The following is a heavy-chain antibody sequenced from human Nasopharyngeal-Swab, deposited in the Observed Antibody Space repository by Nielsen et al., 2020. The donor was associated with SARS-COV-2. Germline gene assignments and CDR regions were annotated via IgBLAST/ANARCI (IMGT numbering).Heavy chain of an antibody. D-gene: IGHD7-27*01. V-gene: IGHV4-4*02. Sequence: VRQAPGKGLEWIGETRHSGSGNYKPSLNSRVSMSVDASKNQFSLKLDSVTAADTAVYYCARGTTGVLDVWGQGTTVTVSS. CDR3: ARGTTGVLDV. J-gene: IGHJ6*02. CDR2: TRHSGSG.